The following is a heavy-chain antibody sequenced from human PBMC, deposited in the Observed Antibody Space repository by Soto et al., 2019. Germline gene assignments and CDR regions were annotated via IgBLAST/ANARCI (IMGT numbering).Heavy chain of an antibody. J-gene: IGHJ4*02. Sequence: PGGSLRLSCAASGFTFNKYGIHWVRQAPGKGLEWVAVISHDGNNKYYGDSVKGRFTISRDNSKNTVYMQMSSLRGEDTAVYYCAKAQGIAAAGTVFGFFDYWGQGTLVTVSS. V-gene: IGHV3-30*18. CDR2: ISHDGNNK. D-gene: IGHD6-13*01. CDR1: GFTFNKYG. CDR3: AKAQGIAAAGTVFGFFDY.